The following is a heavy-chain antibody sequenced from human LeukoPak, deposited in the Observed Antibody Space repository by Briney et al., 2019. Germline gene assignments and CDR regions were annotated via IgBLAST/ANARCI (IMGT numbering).Heavy chain of an antibody. CDR3: GRQGYTASHYFLDF. CDR2: IYTTGAT. J-gene: IGHJ4*02. D-gene: IGHD2-2*02. Sequence: SETLSLTCTVSSGSISTYYWGWVRQPPGKGLEWIGRIYTTGATQYNPSLKSRVTMSVDTSTNQFSLNLRSVSAADTAVYYCGRQGYTASHYFLDFWSQGTPVAVS. V-gene: IGHV4-4*07. CDR1: SGSISTYY.